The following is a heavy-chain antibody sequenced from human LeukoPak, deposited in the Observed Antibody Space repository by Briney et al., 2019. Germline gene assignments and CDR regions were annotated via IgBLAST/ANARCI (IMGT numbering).Heavy chain of an antibody. J-gene: IGHJ4*02. CDR1: GFTVSRYY. CDR3: AKETYSTSWQLDS. Sequence: GGSLRLSCAVSGFTVSRYYMSWVRQAPGKGLEWVSIIYSGDNTYYADSVKGRFTISRDNSKNTLYLQMNSLRAEDTAVYYCAKETYSTSWQLDSWGQGTLVTVSS. V-gene: IGHV3-66*01. CDR2: IYSGDNT. D-gene: IGHD2-2*01.